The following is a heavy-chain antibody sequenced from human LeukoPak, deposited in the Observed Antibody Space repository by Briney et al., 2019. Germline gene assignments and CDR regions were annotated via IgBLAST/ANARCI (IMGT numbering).Heavy chain of an antibody. CDR3: ARDAHSSGWYGEYFQH. J-gene: IGHJ1*01. CDR1: GGSISSYY. D-gene: IGHD6-19*01. Sequence: PSETLSLTCTVSGGSISSYYWSWIRQPPGKGLEWIGYIYYSGSTNYNPSLKSRVTISVDTSKNQFSLKLSSVTAADTAVYYCARDAHSSGWYGEYFQHWGQGTLVTVSS. CDR2: IYYSGST. V-gene: IGHV4-59*01.